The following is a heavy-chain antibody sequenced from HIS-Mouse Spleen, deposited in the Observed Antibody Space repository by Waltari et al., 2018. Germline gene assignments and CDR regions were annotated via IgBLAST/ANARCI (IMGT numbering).Heavy chain of an antibody. J-gene: IGHJ4*02. Sequence: QVQLQESGPGLVKPSETLSLTCPVSGYSISSGYYCGWIRQPPGKGLEWVGGIYHSGSTYYNPSLKSRVTISVDTSKNQFSLKLSSVTAADTAVYYCARAVYGSGSYFDYWGQGTLVTVSS. CDR2: IYHSGST. CDR1: GYSISSGYY. CDR3: ARAVYGSGSYFDY. D-gene: IGHD3-10*01. V-gene: IGHV4-38-2*02.